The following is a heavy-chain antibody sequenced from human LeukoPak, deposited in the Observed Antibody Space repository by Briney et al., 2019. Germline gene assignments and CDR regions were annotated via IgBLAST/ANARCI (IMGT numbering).Heavy chain of an antibody. V-gene: IGHV3-66*04. Sequence: PGGSLRLSCAASGFIFSNYEMSWVRQAPGKGLEWVTVIYSGDITNYADSVKGRFTISRDNSKNTLYLQMNRLGAEDTAVYYCARLGLATTDNPFDYWGQGTLVTVSS. D-gene: IGHD5-24*01. CDR3: ARLGLATTDNPFDY. CDR2: IYSGDIT. J-gene: IGHJ4*02. CDR1: GFIFSNYE.